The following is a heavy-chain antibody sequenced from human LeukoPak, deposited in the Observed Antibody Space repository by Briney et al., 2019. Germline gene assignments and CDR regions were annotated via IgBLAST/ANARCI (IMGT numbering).Heavy chain of an antibody. J-gene: IGHJ4*02. D-gene: IGHD6-13*01. CDR1: GFTFSTCG. V-gene: IGHV3-33*01. CDR3: ARGGRSSRDAPNDF. CDR2: IWYDESTE. Sequence: GGSLRLSCVASGFTFSTCGMHWVRQAPGKGLEWMAVIWYDESTEYYADSVKGRFTISRDNSKNTLYLQMNSLRVEDTAVYYCARGGRSSRDAPNDFWGQGTLVTVSS.